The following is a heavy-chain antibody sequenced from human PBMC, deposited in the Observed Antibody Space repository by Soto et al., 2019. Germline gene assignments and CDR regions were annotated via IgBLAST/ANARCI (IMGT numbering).Heavy chain of an antibody. CDR1: DGYFSGYY. V-gene: IGHV4-34*01. Sequence: PLETLSRSCAVYDGYFSGYYWSWIRQPPGKGLAWIGEINHSGSTNYDPSLKSRVTISVDTSKNQFSLKLSSVTAADTAVYYCASTKRGYSGYDPAGNWFDPWGQGTLVTVSS. J-gene: IGHJ5*02. CDR3: ASTKRGYSGYDPAGNWFDP. CDR2: INHSGST. D-gene: IGHD5-12*01.